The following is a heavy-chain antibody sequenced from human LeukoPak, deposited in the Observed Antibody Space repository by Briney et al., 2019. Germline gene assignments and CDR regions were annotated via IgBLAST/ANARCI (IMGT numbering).Heavy chain of an antibody. D-gene: IGHD5-12*01. CDR2: IYASGST. V-gene: IGHV4-4*07. Sequence: SETLSLTCTVSGGSISSYYWSWIRQPAGKGLEWIGRIYASGSTKYNPSLKSRVTMSVDTSKNQFSLKLSSVTAADTAVYYCARDGNSGYTFDYWGQGTLVTVSS. CDR1: GGSISSYY. CDR3: ARDGNSGYTFDY. J-gene: IGHJ4*02.